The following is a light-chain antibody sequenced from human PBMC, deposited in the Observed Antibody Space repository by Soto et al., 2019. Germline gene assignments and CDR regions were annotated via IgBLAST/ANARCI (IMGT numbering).Light chain of an antibody. J-gene: IGLJ1*01. CDR2: DVS. V-gene: IGLV2-14*03. Sequence: QSALTQPASVSGSPGQSITISCTGTISDVGGYNFVSWYQQYPGKAPKLMICDVSNRPSGVSNRFSGSKSGNTASMTISGLQAEDEADYYCSSLTVSNYGFGPGTKVTVL. CDR1: ISDVGGYNF. CDR3: SSLTVSNYG.